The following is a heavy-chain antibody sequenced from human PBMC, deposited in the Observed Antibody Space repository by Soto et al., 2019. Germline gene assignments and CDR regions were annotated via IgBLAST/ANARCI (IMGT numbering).Heavy chain of an antibody. J-gene: IGHJ4*02. V-gene: IGHV4-4*02. D-gene: IGHD4-17*01. CDR3: VRHGGDPYYHDF. CDR1: GGSLSSSSW. CDR2: IYYSGST. Sequence: QVQLQESGPGLVNPSGTLSLTCAVSGGSLSSSSWWSWVRQPPGKALEWLGEIYYSGSTKYNPSLNSRVTISADQSKNDFSLRLSSVTAADTAVYYCVRHGGDPYYHDFWGQGMLVTVSS.